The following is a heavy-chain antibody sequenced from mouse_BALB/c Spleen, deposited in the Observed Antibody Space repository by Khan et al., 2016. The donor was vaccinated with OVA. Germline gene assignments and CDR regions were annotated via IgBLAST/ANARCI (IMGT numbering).Heavy chain of an antibody. J-gene: IGHJ3*01. V-gene: IGHV1S132*01. CDR1: GYTFTSYW. Sequence: QVQLQQSGAELVKPGASVKLSCKTSGYTFTSYWIQWVKQRPGQGLGWIGQIFPGTGTTYYNENFKGKATLTVDTSSNTAYMQFSSLTSEDSAVYFCARSYFGNYEFAYWGQGTLVTVSP. CDR3: ARSYFGNYEFAY. D-gene: IGHD2-1*01. CDR2: IFPGTGTT.